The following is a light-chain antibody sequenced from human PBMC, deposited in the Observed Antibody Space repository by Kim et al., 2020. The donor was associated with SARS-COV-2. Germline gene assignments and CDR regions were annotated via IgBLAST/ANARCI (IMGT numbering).Light chain of an antibody. CDR1: QSVASNH. CDR2: GTS. Sequence: EIVLTQSPGTLSLSPGDRATLSCRASQSVASNHLAWFQQKPGQAPRLLIYGTSSRAPAIPDRFSASGSGTDFTPTISRLEPEDFAIYYCQQYDRPPYTFGQGTKLEI. V-gene: IGKV3-20*01. CDR3: QQYDRPPYT. J-gene: IGKJ2*01.